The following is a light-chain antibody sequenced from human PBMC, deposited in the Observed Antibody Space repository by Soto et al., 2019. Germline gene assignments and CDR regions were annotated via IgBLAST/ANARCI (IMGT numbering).Light chain of an antibody. CDR3: QTWGTGRGV. CDR2: LNSDGSH. J-gene: IGLJ2*01. Sequence: QLVLTQSPSASASLGASVKLTCTLSSGHSSYAIAWHQQQPEKGPRYLMKLNSDGSHSKGDGIPDRFSGSSSGAERYLTISSHQSEDEADYYCQTWGTGRGVFGGGTKLTVL. CDR1: SGHSSYA. V-gene: IGLV4-69*01.